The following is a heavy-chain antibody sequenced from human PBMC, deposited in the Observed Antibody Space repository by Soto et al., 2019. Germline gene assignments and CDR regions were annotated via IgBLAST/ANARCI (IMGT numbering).Heavy chain of an antibody. D-gene: IGHD6-6*01. V-gene: IGHV3-48*03. CDR2: IGRSGETI. J-gene: IGHJ4*02. CDR3: ARDSRGGAARRPTFYY. Sequence: GGSLRLSCVGSGFTFSSFEMNWVRQTPGKGLEWLSYIGRSGETIYYADSVKGHFTISRDNAKSSLFLQITGLRDENTRIYYCARDSRGGAARRPTFYYWGRGTLVTVSS. CDR1: GFTFSSFE.